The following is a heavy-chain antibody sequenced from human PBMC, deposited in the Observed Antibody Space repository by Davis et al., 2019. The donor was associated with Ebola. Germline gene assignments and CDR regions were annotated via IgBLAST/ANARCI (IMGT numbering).Heavy chain of an antibody. CDR1: GGSFSGYY. J-gene: IGHJ5*02. CDR2: INHSGST. V-gene: IGHV4-34*01. Sequence: MPGGSLRLSCAVYGGSFSGYYWSWIRQPPGKGLEWIGEINHSGSTNYNPSLKSRVTISVDTSKNQFSLKLSSVTAADTAVYYCARSTTPNNWFDPWGQGTLVTVSS. D-gene: IGHD4-11*01. CDR3: ARSTTPNNWFDP.